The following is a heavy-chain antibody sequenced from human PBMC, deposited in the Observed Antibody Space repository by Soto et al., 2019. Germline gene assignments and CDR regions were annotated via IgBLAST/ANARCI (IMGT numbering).Heavy chain of an antibody. CDR2: LNTYGNA. D-gene: IGHD1-7*01. J-gene: IGHJ5*02. CDR1: GGSISSYR. V-gene: IGHV4-4*07. CDR3: GRESGETWDYEAS. Sequence: SETLSLTCTVSGGSISSYRWSWIRQPAGKGLEWIGRLNTYGNAHYNPSLKSRVTVSVDTSRNQFFLTLRSVTAADSAVYHCGRESGETWDYEASWGQGTPVTVSS.